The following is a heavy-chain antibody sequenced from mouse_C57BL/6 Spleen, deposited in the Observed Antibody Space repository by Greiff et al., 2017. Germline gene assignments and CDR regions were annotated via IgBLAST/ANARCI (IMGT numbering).Heavy chain of an antibody. Sequence: QVQLKQSGPELVKPGASVKLSCKASGYAFSSSWMNWVKQRPGKGLEWVGRIYPGDGDTNYNGKFKGKATLTADKSSSTAYMQLSSLTSEDSAVYFCAAGYAMDYWGQGTSVTVSS. CDR1: GYAFSSSW. V-gene: IGHV1-82*01. CDR2: IYPGDGDT. CDR3: AAGYAMDY. J-gene: IGHJ4*01.